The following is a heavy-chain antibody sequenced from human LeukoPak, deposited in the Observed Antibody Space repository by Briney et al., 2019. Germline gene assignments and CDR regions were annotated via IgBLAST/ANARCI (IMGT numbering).Heavy chain of an antibody. Sequence: ASVKVSCKASGYTFTGYYMHWVRQAPGQGLEWMGWINPNSGGTNYAQKFQGRVTMTRDTSISTAYMELSRLRSDDTAVYYCAREASIAAAGKTWWFDPWGQGTLVTVSS. D-gene: IGHD6-13*01. CDR1: GYTFTGYY. CDR2: INPNSGGT. J-gene: IGHJ5*02. V-gene: IGHV1-2*02. CDR3: AREASIAAAGKTWWFDP.